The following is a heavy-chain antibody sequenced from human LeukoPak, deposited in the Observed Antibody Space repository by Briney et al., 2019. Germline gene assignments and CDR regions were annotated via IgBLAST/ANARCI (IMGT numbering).Heavy chain of an antibody. D-gene: IGHD3-22*01. J-gene: IGHJ4*02. CDR1: GFTFSSYC. V-gene: IGHV3-7*03. Sequence: GGSLRLSCAASGFTFSSYCMSWVRQAPGKGLEWVANIKQDGSEKYYVDSVKGRFTISRDNAKNSLYLQMDSLRVEDTAVYYCARGRKIVVVMGGFFDYWGQGTLVTVSS. CDR2: IKQDGSEK. CDR3: ARGRKIVVVMGGFFDY.